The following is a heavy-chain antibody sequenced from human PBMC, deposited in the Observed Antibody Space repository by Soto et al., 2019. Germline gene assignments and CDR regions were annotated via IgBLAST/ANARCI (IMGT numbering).Heavy chain of an antibody. CDR2: ISYDGGNK. D-gene: IGHD3-10*01. V-gene: IGHV3-30-3*01. Sequence: GGSLRLSCAASGFTFSSYAMHWVRQAPGKGLEWVAVISYDGGNKYYADSVKGRFTISRDNSKNTLYLQMNSLRAEDTAVYYCARAWVRGVIITSWFDPWGQGTLVTVSS. J-gene: IGHJ5*02. CDR3: ARAWVRGVIITSWFDP. CDR1: GFTFSSYA.